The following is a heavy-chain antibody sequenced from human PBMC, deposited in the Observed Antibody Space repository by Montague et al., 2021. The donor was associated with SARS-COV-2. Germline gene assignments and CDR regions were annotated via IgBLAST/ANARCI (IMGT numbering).Heavy chain of an antibody. D-gene: IGHD4/OR15-4a*01. CDR1: GGSISSYY. V-gene: IGHV4-4*07. J-gene: IGHJ6*02. CDR2: IYPSGST. CDR3: ARDHMTILFMVYFYGFGV. Sequence: SETLSLTCTVSGGSISSYYWSWIRQPAGKGLEWIGCIYPSGSTXXXPSXXXRVTMSVDTSKNQLSLKLSSVTAADTAVYYCARDHMTILFMVYFYGFGVWGQGATVTVSS.